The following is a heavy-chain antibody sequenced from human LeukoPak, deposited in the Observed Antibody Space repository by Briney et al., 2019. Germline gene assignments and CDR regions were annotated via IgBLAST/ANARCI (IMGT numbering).Heavy chain of an antibody. D-gene: IGHD1-26*01. V-gene: IGHV1-69*13. CDR2: TIPIFGTA. J-gene: IGHJ4*02. Sequence: ASVKVSCKASGGTFSSYAISWVRQAPEQGLEWMGGTIPIFGTANYAQKFQGRVTITADESTSTAYMELSSLRSEDTAVYYCASIGGWYSGSYYDWYWGQGTLVTVSS. CDR1: GGTFSSYA. CDR3: ASIGGWYSGSYYDWY.